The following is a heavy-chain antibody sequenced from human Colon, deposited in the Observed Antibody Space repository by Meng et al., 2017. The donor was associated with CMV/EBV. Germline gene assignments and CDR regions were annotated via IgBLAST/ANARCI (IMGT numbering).Heavy chain of an antibody. D-gene: IGHD2-2*01. CDR2: ISGSGGVT. Sequence: GDSLKISCEVSGFNFQNYAVTWVRQAPGKGLEWVSVISGSGGVTYYADSVKGRFNISKDNTKNTVYLQMNSLRADDTAVYYCTKVSIIAVPGAYFDFWGQGTLVTVSS. CDR3: TKVSIIAVPGAYFDF. CDR1: GFNFQNYA. J-gene: IGHJ4*02. V-gene: IGHV3-23*01.